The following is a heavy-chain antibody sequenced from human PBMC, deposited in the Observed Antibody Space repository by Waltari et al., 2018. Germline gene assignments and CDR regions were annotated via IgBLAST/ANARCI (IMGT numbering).Heavy chain of an antibody. CDR1: GGSISSSNW. D-gene: IGHD6-19*01. CDR3: ARDDGYSSGGGAFDI. V-gene: IGHV4-4*02. J-gene: IGHJ3*02. CDR2: IYHSGST. Sequence: QVQLQESVPGLVKPSRTLSLTCAVSGGSISSSNWWSWVRQPPGKGLEWIGEIYHSGSTNANPPLRSRVIISVDKAKNQFYLKLSFVTAADTAVYYCARDDGYSSGGGAFDIWGQGTMVTVSS.